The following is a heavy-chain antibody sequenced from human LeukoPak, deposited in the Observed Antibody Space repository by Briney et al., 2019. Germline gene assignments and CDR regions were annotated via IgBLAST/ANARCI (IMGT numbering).Heavy chain of an antibody. CDR3: ARAGWPRSAPLYSYGLLMGFDI. V-gene: IGHV1-46*01. CDR2: INPSGGST. D-gene: IGHD5-18*01. CDR1: GYTFTSYY. Sequence: ASVKVFCKASGYTFTSYYMHWVRQAPGQGLEWMGIINPSGGSTSYAQKFQGRVTMTRDTSISTAYMELSRLRSDDTAVYYCARAGWPRSAPLYSYGLLMGFDIWGQGTMVTVSS. J-gene: IGHJ3*02.